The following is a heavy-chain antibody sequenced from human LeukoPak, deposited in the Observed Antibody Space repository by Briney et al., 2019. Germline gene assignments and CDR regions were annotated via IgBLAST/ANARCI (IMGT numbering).Heavy chain of an antibody. CDR3: ARDKGGGSGRDHDAFDI. Sequence: SETLSLTCAVYGGSFSGYYWSWIRQPPGKGLEWIGEINHSGSTNYNPSLKSRVTISVDTSKNQFSLKLSSVTAADTAVYYCARDKGGGSGRDHDAFDIWGQGTMVTVSS. J-gene: IGHJ3*02. CDR1: GGSFSGYY. CDR2: INHSGST. V-gene: IGHV4-34*09. D-gene: IGHD2-15*01.